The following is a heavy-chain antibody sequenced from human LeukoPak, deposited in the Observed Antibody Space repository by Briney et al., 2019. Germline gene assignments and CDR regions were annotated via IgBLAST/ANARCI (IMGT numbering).Heavy chain of an antibody. CDR2: INPSGGST. J-gene: IGHJ2*01. V-gene: IGHV1-46*01. D-gene: IGHD3-22*01. Sequence: ASVKVSCKTSGYTFTGYYLHWVRQAPGQGLEWMGWINPSGGSTSYAQKFQGRVTMTGDMSTSTVYMELSSLRSEDTAVYYCARVYSSGYSPYWYFDLWGRGTLVTVSS. CDR3: ARVYSSGYSPYWYFDL. CDR1: GYTFTGYY.